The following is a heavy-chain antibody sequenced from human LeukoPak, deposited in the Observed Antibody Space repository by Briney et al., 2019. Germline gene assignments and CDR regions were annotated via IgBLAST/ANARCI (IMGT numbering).Heavy chain of an antibody. CDR2: ISWNSGSI. V-gene: IGHV3-9*02. Sequence: GGSLRLSCAASGFTSSSHWMGWVRQAPGKGLEWVSGISWNSGSIGYADSVKGRFTISRDNAKNSLYLQMNSLRAEDTALYYCAKDMEPRLPFDWLRRGFDPWGQGTLVTVSS. J-gene: IGHJ5*02. D-gene: IGHD3-9*01. CDR3: AKDMEPRLPFDWLRRGFDP. CDR1: GFTSSSHW.